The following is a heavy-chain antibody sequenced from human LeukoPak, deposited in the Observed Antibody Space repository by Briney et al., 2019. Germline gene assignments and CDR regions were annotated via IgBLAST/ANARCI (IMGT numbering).Heavy chain of an antibody. CDR2: IIPIFGTA. CDR1: GGTFSSHA. CDR3: ARGTTGTTPVRYYYYGMDV. Sequence: SVKVSCKASGGTFSSHAVSWVRQAPGQGLEWMGGIIPIFGTANYAQKFQGRVTITADESTSTAYMELSSLRSEDTAVYYCARGTTGTTPVRYYYYGMDVWGKGTTVTVSS. D-gene: IGHD1-1*01. J-gene: IGHJ6*04. V-gene: IGHV1-69*13.